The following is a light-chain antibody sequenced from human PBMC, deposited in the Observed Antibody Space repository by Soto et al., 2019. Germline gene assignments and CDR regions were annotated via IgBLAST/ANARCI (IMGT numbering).Light chain of an antibody. CDR2: KAS. J-gene: IGKJ1*01. Sequence: EILMTQSPATLSASLGERATLSCRASQSVSTFPACYHYKPGLAPSLLMHKASSRATGIPARFSGGGSGTDFTLTISSLQPDDFAVYYCQHRSDWSEAFGQGTKVDIK. V-gene: IGKV3-11*01. CDR1: QSVSTF. CDR3: QHRSDWSEA.